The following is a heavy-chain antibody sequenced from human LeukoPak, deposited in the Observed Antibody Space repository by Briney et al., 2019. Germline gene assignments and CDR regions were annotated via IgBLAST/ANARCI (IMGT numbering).Heavy chain of an antibody. CDR1: GGSFTSEH. Sequence: SETLSLTCTVSGGSFTSEHWNWVRQTAGKGLEWIGRVDSRGNANYNPSLRSRVALSADTSKNQFFLRLNSVTAADTAVYYCARDANGGWYSDWFFDLWGRGTLVTVSS. CDR3: ARDANGGWYSDWFFDL. D-gene: IGHD6-19*01. CDR2: VDSRGNA. J-gene: IGHJ2*01. V-gene: IGHV4-4*07.